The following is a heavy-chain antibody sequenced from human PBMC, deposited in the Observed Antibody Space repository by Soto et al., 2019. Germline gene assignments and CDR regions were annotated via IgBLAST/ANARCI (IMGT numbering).Heavy chain of an antibody. CDR2: IYYSGST. CDR3: ATEPTEGYSGFDP. Sequence: QVQLQESGPGLVKPSQNLSLTCTVSGGSISSGDYYWIWIRQPPGKGLEWIGYIYYSGSTYYNPSLNSRVTISVDTSKNHFSLELSSVTAADTAVYYCATEPTEGYSGFDPWGQGTLVTVSS. V-gene: IGHV4-30-4*01. CDR1: GGSISSGDYY. D-gene: IGHD3-22*01. J-gene: IGHJ5*02.